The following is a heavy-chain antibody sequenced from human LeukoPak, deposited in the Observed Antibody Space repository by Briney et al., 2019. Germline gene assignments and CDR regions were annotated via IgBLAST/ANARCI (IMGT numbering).Heavy chain of an antibody. Sequence: PSETLSLTCIVSGGSISSGAYYWNWIRHYPGKGLEWIGYIYYSGSTYYNPSLKSRVSISAGTSKKQFSLKLSSVTAADAAVYYCVRSLYDTSGYYYVGYWGQGTVVTVSS. V-gene: IGHV4-31*03. CDR3: VRSLYDTSGYYYVGY. J-gene: IGHJ4*02. D-gene: IGHD3-22*01. CDR2: IYYSGST. CDR1: GGSISSGAYY.